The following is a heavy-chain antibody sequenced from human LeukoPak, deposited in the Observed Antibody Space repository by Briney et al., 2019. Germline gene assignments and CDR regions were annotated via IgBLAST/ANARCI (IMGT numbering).Heavy chain of an antibody. CDR3: ARVSSKATVRGLITKKNYYYYYMDV. V-gene: IGHV3-7*01. D-gene: IGHD3-10*01. CDR1: GFTFSSYW. Sequence: PGGSLRLSCAASGFTFSSYWMSWVRQAPGKGLEWVANIKQDGSEKYYVDSVKGRFTLSRDKAKNSLYLQMNSLRAEDTAVYYCARVSSKATVRGLITKKNYYYYYMDVWGKGTTVTISS. CDR2: IKQDGSEK. J-gene: IGHJ6*03.